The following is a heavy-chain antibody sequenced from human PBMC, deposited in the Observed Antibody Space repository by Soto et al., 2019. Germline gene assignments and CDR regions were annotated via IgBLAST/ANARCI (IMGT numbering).Heavy chain of an antibody. CDR3: ARGTHCSSTSCPLYYYYYYMDV. Sequence: QVQLVQSGAEVQKTGSSVKVSCKASGGTFSSYTISWVRQAPGQGLEWMGRIIPILGIANYAQKFQGRVTITADKSTSTAYMELSSLRSEDTAVYYFARGTHCSSTSCPLYYYYYYMDVWGKGTTVNVSS. D-gene: IGHD2-2*01. J-gene: IGHJ6*03. V-gene: IGHV1-69*02. CDR1: GGTFSSYT. CDR2: IIPILGIA.